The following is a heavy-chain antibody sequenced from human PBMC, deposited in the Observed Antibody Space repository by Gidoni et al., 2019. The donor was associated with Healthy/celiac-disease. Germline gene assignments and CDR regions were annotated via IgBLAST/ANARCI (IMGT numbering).Heavy chain of an antibody. V-gene: IGHV4-34*01. CDR1: GGSFSGYY. J-gene: IGHJ4*02. CDR3: ARFSGSWYYFDY. D-gene: IGHD1-26*01. CDR2: INHSGST. Sequence: QVQLQQWGAGLLKPSETLSLTCAVYGGSFSGYYWSWIRQPPGKGLEWIGEINHSGSTNYNPSLKSRVTISVDTSKNQFSLKLSSVTAADTAVYYCARFSGSWYYFDYWGQGTLVTVSS.